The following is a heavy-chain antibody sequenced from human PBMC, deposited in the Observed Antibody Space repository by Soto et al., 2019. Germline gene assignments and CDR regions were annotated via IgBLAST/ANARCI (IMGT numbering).Heavy chain of an antibody. CDR2: IWYDGSNK. V-gene: IGHV3-33*01. J-gene: IGHJ6*02. D-gene: IGHD3-9*01. CDR1: GFTFSSYG. Sequence: PGGSLRLSCAASGFTFSSYGMHWVRQAPGKGLEWVAVIWYDGSNKYYADSVKGRFTISRDNSKNTLYLQMNSLRAEDTAVYYCARTFYDILTGTLYGMDVWGQGTTVTVSS. CDR3: ARTFYDILTGTLYGMDV.